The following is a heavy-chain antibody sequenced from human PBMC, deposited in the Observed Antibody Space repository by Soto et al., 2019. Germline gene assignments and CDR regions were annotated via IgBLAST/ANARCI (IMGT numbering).Heavy chain of an antibody. CDR1: GGTFSSYA. D-gene: IGHD3-22*01. CDR2: IIPIFGTA. Sequence: SVKVSCKASGGTFSSYAISWVRQAPGQGLEWMGGIIPIFGTANYAQKFQGRVTTTADESTSTAYMELSSLRSEDTAVYYCARDRNYDSSGYGVDYWGQGTLVTVSS. CDR3: ARDRNYDSSGYGVDY. V-gene: IGHV1-69*13. J-gene: IGHJ4*02.